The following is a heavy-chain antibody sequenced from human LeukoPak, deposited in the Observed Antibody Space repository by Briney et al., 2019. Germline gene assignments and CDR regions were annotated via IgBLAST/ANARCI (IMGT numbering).Heavy chain of an antibody. J-gene: IGHJ6*04. CDR1: GFTFSSYG. V-gene: IGHV3-30*18. D-gene: IGHD3-10*02. Sequence: PGGSLRLSCAASGFTFSSYGMHWVRQAPRKGLEWMAVISYDGSNKYYADSVKGRFTISRDNSKNALYLQMNSLRAEDTAVYYCAELGITMIGGVWGKGTTVTISS. CDR2: ISYDGSNK. CDR3: AELGITMIGGV.